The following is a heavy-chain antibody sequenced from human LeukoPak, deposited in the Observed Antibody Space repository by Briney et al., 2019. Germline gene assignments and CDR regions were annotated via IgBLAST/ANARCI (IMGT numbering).Heavy chain of an antibody. V-gene: IGHV1-2*06. J-gene: IGHJ4*02. CDR1: GYTFTGYY. CDR2: INPNSGGT. Sequence: ASVKVSCKASGYTFTGYYMHWVRQAPGQGLEWMGRINPNSGGTSYAQKFQGRVTMTRDTSISTAHMELSRLRSDDTAVYYCARGDNWGSEAHWGQGTLVTVSS. CDR3: ARGDNWGSEAH. D-gene: IGHD7-27*01.